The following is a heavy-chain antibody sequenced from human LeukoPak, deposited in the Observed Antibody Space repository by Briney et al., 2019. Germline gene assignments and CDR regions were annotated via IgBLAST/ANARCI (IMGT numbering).Heavy chain of an antibody. CDR1: GGTFSSYA. D-gene: IGHD2-15*01. CDR3: AREGPVVVAATGDAFDI. Sequence: SVKVSCKASGGTFSSYAISWVRHAPGQGLEWMGGIIPIFGTANYAQQFQGRVTITADESTSTAYMELSSLRSEDTAVYYCAREGPVVVAATGDAFDIWGQGTMVTVSS. J-gene: IGHJ3*02. V-gene: IGHV1-69*13. CDR2: IIPIFGTA.